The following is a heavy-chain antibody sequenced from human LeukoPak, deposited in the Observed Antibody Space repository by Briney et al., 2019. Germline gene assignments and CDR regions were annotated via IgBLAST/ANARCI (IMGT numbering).Heavy chain of an antibody. D-gene: IGHD5-18*01. Sequence: SETLSLTCAVYGGSFSGYYWSWIRQPLGKGLEWIGEINHSGSTNYNPSLKSRVTISVDTSKNQFSLKLSSVTAADTAVYYCARVGVLDTAMPIYYFDYWGQGTLVTVSS. V-gene: IGHV4-34*01. CDR2: INHSGST. CDR3: ARVGVLDTAMPIYYFDY. J-gene: IGHJ4*02. CDR1: GGSFSGYY.